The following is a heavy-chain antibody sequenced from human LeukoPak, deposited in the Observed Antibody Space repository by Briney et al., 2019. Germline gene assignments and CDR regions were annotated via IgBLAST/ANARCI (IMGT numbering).Heavy chain of an antibody. V-gene: IGHV1-18*01. D-gene: IGHD3-9*01. J-gene: IGHJ3*02. CDR2: ISAYNGNT. Sequence: ASVKVSCKASGYTFTSYGISWVRQAPGQGLEWMGWISAYNGNTNYAQKLQGGVTMTTDTSTSTAYMELRSLRSDDTAVYCCARDAGHYDILTGYNPGAFDIWGQGTMVTVSS. CDR1: GYTFTSYG. CDR3: ARDAGHYDILTGYNPGAFDI.